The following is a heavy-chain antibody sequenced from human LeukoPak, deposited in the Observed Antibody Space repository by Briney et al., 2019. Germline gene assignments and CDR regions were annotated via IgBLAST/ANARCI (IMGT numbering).Heavy chain of an antibody. CDR2: IRQDDSEK. V-gene: IGHV3-7*01. J-gene: IGHJ4*02. D-gene: IGHD1-26*01. CDR3: ATDRKVGAWDPRFNY. Sequence: PGGSLRLSCSASGFTFSDYWRMWVRQAPGKGLEWVGNIRQDDSEKNYVDSVKGRFTISRDNAKFSLCLQMNSLRAEDTAIYYCATDRKVGAWDPRFNYWGQGTLVTVSS. CDR1: GFTFSDYW.